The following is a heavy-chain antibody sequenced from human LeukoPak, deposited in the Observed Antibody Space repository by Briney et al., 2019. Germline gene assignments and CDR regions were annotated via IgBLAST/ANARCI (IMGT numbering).Heavy chain of an antibody. J-gene: IGHJ6*02. CDR2: IYYSGST. D-gene: IGHD6-19*01. V-gene: IGHV4-59*01. CDR1: GGSISSYY. Sequence: PSETLSLTCTVSGGSISSYYWSWIRQPPGKGLEWIGYIYYSGSTNYNPSLKSRVTISVDTSKNQFSLKLSSVTAADTAVYYCARGYSSGWYVDYYYHGKDVWGQGTTVTVSS. CDR3: ARGYSSGWYVDYYYHGKDV.